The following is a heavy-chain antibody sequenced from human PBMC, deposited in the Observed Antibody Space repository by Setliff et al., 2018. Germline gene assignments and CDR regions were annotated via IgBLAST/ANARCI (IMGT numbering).Heavy chain of an antibody. J-gene: IGHJ4*02. Sequence: PSQTLSLTCAVSGGSTTSGSYYWSWIRQPAGEGLEWIGRLHTSGTTVYNPSLKGRVTISADTSTNHFSLKLTSVTAADTAVYYCARDSTIVGATDYWGQGALVTVPQ. CDR2: LHTSGTT. CDR1: GGSTTSGSYY. D-gene: IGHD1-26*01. V-gene: IGHV4-61*02. CDR3: ARDSTIVGATDY.